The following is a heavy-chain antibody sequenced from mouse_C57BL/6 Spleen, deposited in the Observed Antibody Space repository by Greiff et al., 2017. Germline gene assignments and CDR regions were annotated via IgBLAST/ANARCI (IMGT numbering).Heavy chain of an antibody. Sequence: QVQLQQPGAELVRPGSSVKLSCKASGYTFTSYWMDWVKQRPGQGLEWIGNIYPSDSETHYNQKFKDKATLTVDKSSSTAYMQLSSLTSEDSAVYYCARGGDWYVEVWGTGTTVTVSS. CDR2: IYPSDSET. CDR1: GYTFTSYW. V-gene: IGHV1-61*01. J-gene: IGHJ1*03. CDR3: ARGGDWYVEV.